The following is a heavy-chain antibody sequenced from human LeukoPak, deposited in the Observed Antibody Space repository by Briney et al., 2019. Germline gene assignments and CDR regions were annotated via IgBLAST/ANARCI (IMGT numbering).Heavy chain of an antibody. D-gene: IGHD3-10*01. CDR1: GFTFDDYA. J-gene: IGHJ4*02. CDR2: ISWNSGSI. CDR3: AKDRGSGSYYSGYFDY. Sequence: GGSLRLSCAASGFTFDDYAIHWVRQAPGKGLEWVSGISWNSGSIGYADSVKGRFTISRDNAKNSLYLQMNSLRAEETALYYCAKDRGSGSYYSGYFDYWGQGTLVTVSS. V-gene: IGHV3-9*01.